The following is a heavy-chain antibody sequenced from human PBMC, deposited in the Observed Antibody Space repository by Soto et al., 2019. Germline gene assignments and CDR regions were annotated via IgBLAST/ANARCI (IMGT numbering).Heavy chain of an antibody. CDR2: INAGNGNT. V-gene: IGHV1-3*01. CDR1: GYTFTSYA. Sequence: GASVKVSCKASGYTFTSYAMHWVRQAPGQRLEWMGWINAGNGNTKYSQKFQGRVTITRDTSASTAYMELSSLRSEDTAVYYCASNHLGITPNGMDVWSQGTTVTVSS. J-gene: IGHJ6*02. CDR3: ASNHLGITPNGMDV. D-gene: IGHD1-7*01.